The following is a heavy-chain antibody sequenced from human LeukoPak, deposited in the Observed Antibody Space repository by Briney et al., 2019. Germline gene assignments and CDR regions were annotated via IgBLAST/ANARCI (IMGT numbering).Heavy chain of an antibody. J-gene: IGHJ4*02. Sequence: PGGSLRLSRAASGFTFSSYAMSWVRQAPGKGLERVSAISGSGGSTYYADSVKGRFTISRDNSKNTLYLQMNTLRAGDTAVYSCAKNGRGYSSDYFDYWGQGTLVTVSS. CDR2: ISGSGGST. D-gene: IGHD5-18*01. CDR3: AKNGRGYSSDYFDY. V-gene: IGHV3-23*01. CDR1: GFTFSSYA.